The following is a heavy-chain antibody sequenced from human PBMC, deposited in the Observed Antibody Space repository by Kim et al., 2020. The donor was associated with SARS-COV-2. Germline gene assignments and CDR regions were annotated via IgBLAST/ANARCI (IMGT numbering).Heavy chain of an antibody. CDR2: IYYSGST. CDR3: ARALGIAVAGKPRPTWFDP. J-gene: IGHJ5*02. CDR1: GGSISSYY. D-gene: IGHD6-19*01. V-gene: IGHV4-59*01. Sequence: SETLSLTCTVSGGSISSYYWSWIRQPPGKGLEWIGYIYYSGSTNYNPSLKSRVTISVDTSKNQFSLKLSSVTAADTAVYYCARALGIAVAGKPRPTWFDPWGQGTLVTVSS.